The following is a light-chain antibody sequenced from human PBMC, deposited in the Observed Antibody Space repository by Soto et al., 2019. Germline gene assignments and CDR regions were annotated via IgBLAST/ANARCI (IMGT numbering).Light chain of an antibody. J-gene: IGLJ1*01. CDR3: TSYTSSSTYV. CDR2: EVN. CDR1: SSDVDGYDY. V-gene: IGLV2-14*01. Sequence: QSVLTEPASVSGSPGQSITMSCTGTSSDVDGYDYVSWYQQHPGKAPKLMIYEVNNRPSGVSTRFSGSKSGNTASLTISGLQADDEADYYCTSYTSSSTYVFGTGTKVTVL.